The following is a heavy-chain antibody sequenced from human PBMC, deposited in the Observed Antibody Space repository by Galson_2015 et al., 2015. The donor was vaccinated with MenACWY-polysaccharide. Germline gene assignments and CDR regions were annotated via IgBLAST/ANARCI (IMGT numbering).Heavy chain of an antibody. V-gene: IGHV3-7*01. CDR2: IKQDGSEK. Sequence: SLRLSCAASGFTFSSYWMSWVRQAPGKGLEWVANIKQDGSEKYYVDSVKGRFTISRDNAKNSLYLQMNSLRAEDTAVYYCARGGPHTARWYFDLWGRGTLVTVSS. CDR3: ARGGPHTARWYFDL. D-gene: IGHD5-18*01. J-gene: IGHJ2*01. CDR1: GFTFSSYW.